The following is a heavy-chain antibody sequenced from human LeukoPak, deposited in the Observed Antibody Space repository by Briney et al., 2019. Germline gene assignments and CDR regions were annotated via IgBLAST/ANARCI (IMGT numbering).Heavy chain of an antibody. V-gene: IGHV4-34*01. J-gene: IGHJ4*02. CDR1: GSFSAYY. CDR3: ARALRSGYYIN. D-gene: IGHD3-3*01. Sequence: SETLSLTCAVYGSFSAYYWSWIRQPPGKGLEWIGQINHSGSTNYNPSLKSRVTISLDTSKNQFSLKLSSVTAADTAVYYCARALRSGYYINWGQGTLVTVSS. CDR2: INHSGST.